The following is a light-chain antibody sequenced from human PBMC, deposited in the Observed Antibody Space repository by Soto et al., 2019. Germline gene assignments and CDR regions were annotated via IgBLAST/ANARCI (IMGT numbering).Light chain of an antibody. CDR1: SSNMGSNS. V-gene: IGLV1-44*01. CDR2: GDN. CDR3: AAWDGSLHHIL. Sequence: QSVLTQPPSASGTPGQRVTISCSGSSSNMGSNSVNWYQQLPGTAPKLLIYGDNKRPSGVPDRFSGSKSGTSASLAITGLQSEDEADYYCAAWDGSLHHILFGGGTQRTVL. J-gene: IGLJ2*01.